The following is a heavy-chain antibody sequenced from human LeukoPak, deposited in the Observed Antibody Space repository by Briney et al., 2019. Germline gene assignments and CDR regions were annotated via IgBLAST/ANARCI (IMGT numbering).Heavy chain of an antibody. CDR2: FHHSGST. Sequence: SETLSLTCSVCGYSISSGFYWDWIRQPPGKGLEWIGSFHHSGSTPYNPSLNSRVSISVDTSKNQFSLKLSSVTAADTAVYYCARDESSGYEIDYWGQGTLVTVSS. V-gene: IGHV4-38-2*02. CDR1: GYSISSGFY. J-gene: IGHJ4*02. CDR3: ARDESSGYEIDY. D-gene: IGHD3-22*01.